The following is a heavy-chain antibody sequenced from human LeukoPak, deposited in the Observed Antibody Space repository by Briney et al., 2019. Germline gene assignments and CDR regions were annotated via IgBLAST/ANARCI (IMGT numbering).Heavy chain of an antibody. V-gene: IGHV1-2*02. Sequence: GASVTVSCTASGYTFTDYYIHWMRQAPGDELEWMGWINPKRGVTTSAQKFQGRVTMTRDTSITTDYMELTRLRSDDTTIYYCARERNYGDYGNAFDVWGQGTKVTVSS. D-gene: IGHD4-17*01. CDR2: INPKRGVT. CDR3: ARERNYGDYGNAFDV. CDR1: GYTFTDYY. J-gene: IGHJ3*01.